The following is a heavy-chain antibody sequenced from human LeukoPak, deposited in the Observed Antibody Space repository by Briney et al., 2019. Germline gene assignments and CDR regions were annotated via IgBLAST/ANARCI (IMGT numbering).Heavy chain of an antibody. CDR3: ARQWFGDWGYYFDY. J-gene: IGHJ4*02. V-gene: IGHV3-23*01. Sequence: GGSLRLSCAASGFTFSNYAMDWVRQAPGKGLEWVSAISTGGDRAYYADSVKGRFTTSRDNAKNSLYLQMNSLRAEDTAVYYCARQWFGDWGYYFDYWGQGTLVTVSS. CDR2: ISTGGDRA. D-gene: IGHD3-10*01. CDR1: GFTFSNYA.